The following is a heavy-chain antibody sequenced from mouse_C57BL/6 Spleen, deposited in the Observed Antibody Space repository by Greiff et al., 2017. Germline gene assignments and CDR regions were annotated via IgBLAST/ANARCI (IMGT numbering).Heavy chain of an antibody. CDR3: TVYYDYDRVFDY. Sequence: EVQGVESGGGLVQPGGSMKLSCVASGFTFSNYWMNWVRQSPEKGLEWVAQIRLKSDNYATHYAESVKGRFTISRDDSKSSVYLQMNNLRAEDTGIYYCTVYYDYDRVFDYWGQGTTLTVSS. J-gene: IGHJ2*01. V-gene: IGHV6-3*01. D-gene: IGHD2-4*01. CDR2: IRLKSDNYAT. CDR1: GFTFSNYW.